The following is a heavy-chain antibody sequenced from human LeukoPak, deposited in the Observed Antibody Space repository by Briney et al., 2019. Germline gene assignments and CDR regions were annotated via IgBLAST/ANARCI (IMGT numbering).Heavy chain of an antibody. J-gene: IGHJ4*02. CDR2: VTASGGGS. V-gene: IGHV3-23*01. CDR3: AKDQYYGDRAVTHFDY. D-gene: IGHD4-17*01. CDR1: GFTFSNYA. Sequence: RGGSLRLSCAASGFTFSNYAMTWVRQAPGKGLEWVSSVTASGGGSYYAGSVKGRFTISRDNSRNTLYLQMNSLGVGDTAVYYCAKDQYYGDRAVTHFDYWGQGALVTVSS.